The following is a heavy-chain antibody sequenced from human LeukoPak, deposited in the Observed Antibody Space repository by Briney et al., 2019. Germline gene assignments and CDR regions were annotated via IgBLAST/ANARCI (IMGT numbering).Heavy chain of an antibody. CDR2: INPDSAGS. CDR3: ARDGRYKVVAGACY. D-gene: IGHD3-22*01. J-gene: IGHJ4*02. Sequence: ASVRVSCEASGYSFTAYYIHWVRQAPGQEPEWMGWINPDSAGSHYAQTFEGRVRMTRDTSMSTVYMELSGLRPDDTAVDYWARDGRYKVVAGACYWGQGTLVTVSS. V-gene: IGHV1-2*02. CDR1: GYSFTAYY.